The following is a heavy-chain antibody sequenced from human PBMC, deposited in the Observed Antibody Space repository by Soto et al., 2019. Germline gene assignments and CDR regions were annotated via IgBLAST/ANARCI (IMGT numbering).Heavy chain of an antibody. Sequence: GGSLRLSCAASGFTFSSYGMHWVRQAPGKGLEWVAVIWYDGSNKYYADSVKGRFTISRDNSKNTLYLQMNSLGAEDTAVYYCARVGGDPGEQLIVDNNWFDPWGQGTLVTVSS. CDR3: ARVGGDPGEQLIVDNNWFDP. D-gene: IGHD6-6*01. CDR2: IWYDGSNK. CDR1: GFTFSSYG. J-gene: IGHJ5*02. V-gene: IGHV3-33*01.